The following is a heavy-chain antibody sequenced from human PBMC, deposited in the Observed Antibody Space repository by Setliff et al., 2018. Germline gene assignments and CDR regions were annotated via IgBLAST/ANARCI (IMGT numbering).Heavy chain of an antibody. J-gene: IGHJ6*03. CDR3: ARVRDCSGGICHRGFHHYMDV. Sequence: SVKVSCKASGGTFSSYGISWVRQAPGQGLEWMGGTIPVFGTTDYAQKFQGRVTIMTDESTITAYMELSSLRSEDTAVYYCARVRDCSGGICHRGFHHYMDVWGKGTTVTVSS. CDR2: TIPVFGTT. V-gene: IGHV1-69*05. D-gene: IGHD2-15*01. CDR1: GGTFSSYG.